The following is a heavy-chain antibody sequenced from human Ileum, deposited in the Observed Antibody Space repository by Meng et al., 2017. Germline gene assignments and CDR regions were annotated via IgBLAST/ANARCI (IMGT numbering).Heavy chain of an antibody. V-gene: IGHV4-61*02. J-gene: IGHJ4*02. CDR2: IYTSGTT. D-gene: IGHD6-13*01. CDR1: GASISTNNYY. CDR3: AKAGGIAGAGIGPADY. Sequence: SETLSLTCSVSGASISTNNYYWSWIRQPAGKGLEWLGRIYTSGTTYNPSLKSRVTISMDRSKNQFSLKLTSVTAADTALYYCAKAGGIAGAGIGPADYWGQGTLVTVSS.